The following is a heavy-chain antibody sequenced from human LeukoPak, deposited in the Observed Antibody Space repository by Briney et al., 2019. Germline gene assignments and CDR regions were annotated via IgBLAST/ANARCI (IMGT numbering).Heavy chain of an antibody. D-gene: IGHD1-26*01. CDR1: GGSISSSSFY. V-gene: IGHV4-39*07. J-gene: IGHJ4*02. CDR3: ARSGSYYPDY. CDR2: FYYSGNT. Sequence: SETLSLTCTVSGGSISSSSFYWGWIRQPPGKGLEWIASFYYSGNTYYNPSLKSRVTILAASSKNQFSLKLSSVTAADTAVYYCARSGSYYPDYWGQGTLVTVSS.